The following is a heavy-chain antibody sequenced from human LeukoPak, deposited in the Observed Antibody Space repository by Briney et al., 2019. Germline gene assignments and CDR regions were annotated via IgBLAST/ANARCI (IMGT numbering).Heavy chain of an antibody. D-gene: IGHD2-2*01. Sequence: SETLSLTCAVYGGSFSGYYWSWIRQPPGKGLEWIGEINHSGSTNYNPPLKSRVTISVDTSKNQFSLKLSSVTAADTAVYYCAIHCSSTSCYSNDYWGQGTLVTVSS. CDR3: AIHCSSTSCYSNDY. CDR1: GGSFSGYY. CDR2: INHSGST. J-gene: IGHJ4*02. V-gene: IGHV4-34*01.